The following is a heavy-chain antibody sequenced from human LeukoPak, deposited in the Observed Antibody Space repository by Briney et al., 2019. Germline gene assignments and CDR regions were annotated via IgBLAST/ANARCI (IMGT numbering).Heavy chain of an antibody. Sequence: PGGFLRLSCAASGFTFSSYSMNWVRQAPGKGLEWVSSISSSSSYIYYADSVKGRFTISRDNAKNSLYLQMNSLRAEDTAVYYCARVMITDIVVVPAAIDYWGQGTLVTVSS. CDR3: ARVMITDIVVVPAAIDY. J-gene: IGHJ4*02. CDR2: ISSSSSYI. V-gene: IGHV3-21*01. D-gene: IGHD2-2*02. CDR1: GFTFSSYS.